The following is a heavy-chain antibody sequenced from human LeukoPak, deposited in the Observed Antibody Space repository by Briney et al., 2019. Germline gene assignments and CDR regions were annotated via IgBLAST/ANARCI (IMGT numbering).Heavy chain of an antibody. Sequence: GGSLRLSCTASGFTSGDYAMSWFRQAPGKGLEWVGVIRTKAYGGKAEYAASVKGRFSISRDDSKSIAHLQMNSLDTEDTAVYYCAYGARNGVLWFGEFPGFWGQGTLVTVSS. J-gene: IGHJ4*02. D-gene: IGHD3-10*01. V-gene: IGHV3-49*03. CDR1: GFTSGDYA. CDR2: IRTKAYGGKA. CDR3: AYGARNGVLWFGEFPGF.